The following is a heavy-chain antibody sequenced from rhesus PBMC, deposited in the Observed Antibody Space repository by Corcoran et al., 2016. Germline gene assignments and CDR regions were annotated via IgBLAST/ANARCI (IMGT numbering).Heavy chain of an antibody. CDR2: FPYISDKT. D-gene: IGHD3-40*01. J-gene: IGHJ4*01. Sequence: EVQLVESGGGVVQPGGSLRLSCEASGSTLRNHAMSWVRQDPGKGLEWVSGFPYISDKTYYADSVKGRFTVSRDNSKNTLSLQMDSLRSEDTAVYYCFYFDYDTRSRYPDYWGQGVLVTVSS. V-gene: IGHV3S5*01. CDR1: GSTLRNHA. CDR3: FYFDYDTRSRYPDY.